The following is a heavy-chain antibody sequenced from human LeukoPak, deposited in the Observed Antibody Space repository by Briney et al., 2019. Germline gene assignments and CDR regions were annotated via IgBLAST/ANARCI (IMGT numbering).Heavy chain of an antibody. D-gene: IGHD2-15*01. CDR1: GGTFSSYD. V-gene: IGHV1-69*13. Sequence: ASVKVSCKASGGTFSSYDISWVRQAPGQGLECMGGIIPIFGTANYAQKFQGRVTITADESTSTAYMELSSLRYEDTAVYYCARVWCSGGSCYSSRGAFDIWGQGTMVTVSS. CDR3: ARVWCSGGSCYSSRGAFDI. CDR2: IIPIFGTA. J-gene: IGHJ3*02.